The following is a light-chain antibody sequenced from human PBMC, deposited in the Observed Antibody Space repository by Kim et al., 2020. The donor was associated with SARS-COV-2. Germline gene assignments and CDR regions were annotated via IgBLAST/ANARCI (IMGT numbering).Light chain of an antibody. CDR2: QDS. Sequence: SYELTQPPSVSVSPGQTASITCSGDKLGDKYACWYQQKPGQYPVLVIYQDSKRPAGIPERFSGSNSGNTATLTISGTQAMDEADYYCQAWDSSTVVFGAGTQLTV. J-gene: IGLJ2*01. CDR3: QAWDSSTVV. V-gene: IGLV3-1*01. CDR1: KLGDKY.